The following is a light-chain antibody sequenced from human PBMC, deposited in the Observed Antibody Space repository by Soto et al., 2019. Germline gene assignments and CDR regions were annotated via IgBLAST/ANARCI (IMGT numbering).Light chain of an antibody. J-gene: IGKJ4*01. Sequence: EIVMTQSPATLSVSPGERATLSCRASQNINSDLAWYQQKPGQAPRLLIYGASTRATAFPARFSGSGSGTDFTLTITSLQSEDSAVYYCQHYYKWPLTFGGGTKVEI. V-gene: IGKV3-15*01. CDR2: GAS. CDR3: QHYYKWPLT. CDR1: QNINSD.